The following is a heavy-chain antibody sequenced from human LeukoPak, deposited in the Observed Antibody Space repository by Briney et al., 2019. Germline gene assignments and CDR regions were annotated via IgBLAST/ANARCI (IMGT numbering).Heavy chain of an antibody. D-gene: IGHD5-24*01. CDR1: GFTFSSYS. Sequence: GGSLRLSCAASGFTFSSYSMNWVRQAPGKGREWVSSISSSSSYIYYADSVKGRFTISRDNAKNSLYLQMNSLRAEDTAVYYCASNDEMAKITWNDYWGQGTLVTVSS. CDR3: ASNDEMAKITWNDY. CDR2: ISSSSSYI. J-gene: IGHJ4*02. V-gene: IGHV3-21*01.